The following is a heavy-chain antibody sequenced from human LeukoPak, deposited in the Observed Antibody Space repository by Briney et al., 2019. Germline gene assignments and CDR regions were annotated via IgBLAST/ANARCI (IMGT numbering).Heavy chain of an antibody. CDR1: GGSISSTTYY. Sequence: KPSETLSLTCTVSGGSISSTTYYWGWIRQPPGNGLDWIGSLYYTGITYYNPSLKSRLTMSVDTSKNQFSLKLSSVTAADTAVYYCVTQLITDGYNYWGQGALVTVSS. D-gene: IGHD5-24*01. V-gene: IGHV4-39*01. CDR2: LYYTGIT. CDR3: VTQLITDGYNY. J-gene: IGHJ4*02.